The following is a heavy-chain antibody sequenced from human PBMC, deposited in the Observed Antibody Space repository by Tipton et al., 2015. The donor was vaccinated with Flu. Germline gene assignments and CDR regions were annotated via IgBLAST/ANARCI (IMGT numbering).Heavy chain of an antibody. V-gene: IGHV3-53*04. CDR3: ARSRLLRGYYYGMDV. Sequence: SLRLSCAASGFTVSSNYMSWVRQAPGKGLEWVSVIYSGGSTYYADSVKGRFTISRHNSKNTLYLQMNSLRAEDTAVYYCARSRLLRGYYYGMDVWGQGTTVTVSS. J-gene: IGHJ6*02. D-gene: IGHD3-22*01. CDR1: GFTVSSNY. CDR2: IYSGGST.